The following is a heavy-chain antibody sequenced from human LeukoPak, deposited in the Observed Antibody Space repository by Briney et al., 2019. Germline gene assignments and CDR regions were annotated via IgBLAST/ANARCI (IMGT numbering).Heavy chain of an antibody. Sequence: ASVKVSCKASGYTFTNYYMHWVRQAPGQGLEWMGIINPSGGSTGHAQKFQGRVTMTRDTSTSTVYMELSSLRSEDTAVYYCARANYYGSGSYYNVGAFDIWGQGTLVTVSS. J-gene: IGHJ3*02. CDR2: INPSGGST. CDR1: GYTFTNYY. V-gene: IGHV1-46*01. CDR3: ARANYYGSGSYYNVGAFDI. D-gene: IGHD3-10*01.